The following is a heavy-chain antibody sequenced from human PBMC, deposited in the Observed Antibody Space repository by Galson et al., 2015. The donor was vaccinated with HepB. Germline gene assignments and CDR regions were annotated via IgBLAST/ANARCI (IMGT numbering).Heavy chain of an antibody. CDR3: AKVRSIAAAGPFDY. V-gene: IGHV3-33*06. J-gene: IGHJ4*02. CDR2: IWYDGSNK. Sequence: SLRLSCAASGFTFSSYGMHWVRQAPGKGLEWVAVIWYDGSNKYYADSVKGRFTISRDNSKNTLYLQMNSLKAEDTAVYYCAKVRSIAAAGPFDYWSQGTLVTVSS. D-gene: IGHD6-13*01. CDR1: GFTFSSYG.